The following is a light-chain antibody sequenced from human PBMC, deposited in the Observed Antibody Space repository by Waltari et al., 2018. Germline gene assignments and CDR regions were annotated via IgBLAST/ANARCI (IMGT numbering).Light chain of an antibody. CDR2: DAS. CDR1: QSVSSSY. Sequence: EIVLTQSPGTLSLSPGERATLSCRASQSVSSSYFTWYQQKPGQAPRLLIYDASSRATGIPDRFSGSGSGTDFTLTISRLEPEDFALYYCQQYGSSPRTFGQGTKVEIK. V-gene: IGKV3-20*01. J-gene: IGKJ1*01. CDR3: QQYGSSPRT.